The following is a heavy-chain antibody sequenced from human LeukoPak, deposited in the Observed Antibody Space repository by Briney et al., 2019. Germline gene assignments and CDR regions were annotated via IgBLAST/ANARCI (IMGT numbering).Heavy chain of an antibody. J-gene: IGHJ4*02. V-gene: IGHV1-2*02. Sequence: ASVKVSCKASGYTFTGYYLQWVRQAPGQGLEWMGMINPNTGDTNYPQKFQGRVTMTRDTSITTGYMELTRLTSDDTAVYYCARSDILTSSDYWGQGTLVTVSS. CDR2: INPNTGDT. D-gene: IGHD3-9*01. CDR1: GYTFTGYY. CDR3: ARSDILTSSDY.